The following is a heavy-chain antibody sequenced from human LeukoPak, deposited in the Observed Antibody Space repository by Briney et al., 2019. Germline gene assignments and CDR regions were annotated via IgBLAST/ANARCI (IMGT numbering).Heavy chain of an antibody. J-gene: IGHJ2*01. CDR2: IGSRGDT. D-gene: IGHD2-15*01. Sequence: PGGSLRLSCAASGFTFGSSDMHWVRQVIGKHLECVAAIGSRGDTYYPDSVKGRFTISRENAKNSLYLQMNSRRAGDTAVYYCVREHDGCCPYSWYSDICGPGTPVTVSS. CDR3: VREHDGCCPYSWYSDI. CDR1: GFTFGSSD. V-gene: IGHV3-13*01.